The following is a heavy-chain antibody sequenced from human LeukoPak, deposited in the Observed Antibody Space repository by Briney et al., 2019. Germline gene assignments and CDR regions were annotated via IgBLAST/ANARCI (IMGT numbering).Heavy chain of an antibody. D-gene: IGHD2-2*01. CDR1: GLTFSSSW. Sequence: GGSLGLSCAVSGLTFSSSWMDWVRQAPGKGLEWVSSISSSSSYIYYADSVKGRFTISRDNAKNSLYLQMNSLRAEDTTVYYCARDGYCSSTSCYDHYYYGMDVWGQGTTVTVSS. J-gene: IGHJ6*02. CDR3: ARDGYCSSTSCYDHYYYGMDV. V-gene: IGHV3-21*01. CDR2: ISSSSSYI.